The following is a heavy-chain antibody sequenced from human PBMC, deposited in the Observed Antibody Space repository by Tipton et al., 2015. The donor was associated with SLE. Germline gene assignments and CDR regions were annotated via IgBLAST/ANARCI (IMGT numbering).Heavy chain of an antibody. D-gene: IGHD3-3*01. J-gene: IGHJ4*02. CDR2: IYHSGST. CDR3: ARKPRSGYHDY. V-gene: IGHV4-30-2*01. Sequence: TLSLTCAVSGGSISSGGYSWSWIRQPPGKGLEWIGYIYHSGSTYYNPSLKSRVTISVDRSKNQFSLKLSSVTAADTAVYYCARKPRSGYHDYWGQGTLVIVSS. CDR1: GGSISSGGYS.